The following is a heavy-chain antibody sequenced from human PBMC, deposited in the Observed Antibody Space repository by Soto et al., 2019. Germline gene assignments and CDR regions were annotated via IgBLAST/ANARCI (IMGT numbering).Heavy chain of an antibody. CDR3: ANSIADYYGSGSYWFAFDI. CDR1: GFTFSSYA. Sequence: GGSLRLSCAASGFTFSSYAMSWVRQAPGKGLEWVSAISGSGGSTYYADSVKGRFTISRDNSKNTLYLQMNSLRAEDTAVYYCANSIADYYGSGSYWFAFDIWGQGTMVTVSS. CDR2: ISGSGGST. D-gene: IGHD3-10*01. V-gene: IGHV3-23*01. J-gene: IGHJ3*02.